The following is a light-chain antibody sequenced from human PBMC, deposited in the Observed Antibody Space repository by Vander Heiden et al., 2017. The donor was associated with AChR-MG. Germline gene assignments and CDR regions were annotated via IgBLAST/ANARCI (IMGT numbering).Light chain of an antibody. CDR1: QSLRNR. J-gene: IGKJ2*03. CDR2: MTS. Sequence: DIQMTQSPSTLSASVGDTVTITCRASQSLRNRLAWYQQKPGKAPKLLIHMTSNLKSGVPSRFSGSGSGTEFTLTISGLQPDESATYFCQQYNSVYSFGQGTKLEIK. CDR3: QQYNSVYS. V-gene: IGKV1-5*03.